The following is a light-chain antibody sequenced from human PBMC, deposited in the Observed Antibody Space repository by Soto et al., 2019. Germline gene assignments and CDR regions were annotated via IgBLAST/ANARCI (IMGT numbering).Light chain of an antibody. CDR1: SSDVGGYNY. J-gene: IGLJ3*02. V-gene: IGLV2-23*01. Sequence: QSALTQPASVSGSPGQSITISCTGTSSDVGGYNYVSWYQQHPGKAPKLVIYEGSKRPSGVSDRFSGSKSGNTASLTISGLQAEDESIYYCCSYAGSTTPWVFGGGTKLTVL. CDR3: CSYAGSTTPWV. CDR2: EGS.